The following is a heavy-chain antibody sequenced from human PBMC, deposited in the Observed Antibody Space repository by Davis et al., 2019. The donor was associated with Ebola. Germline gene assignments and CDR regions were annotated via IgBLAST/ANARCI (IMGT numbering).Heavy chain of an antibody. V-gene: IGHV3-23*01. D-gene: IGHD3-10*01. CDR3: VKDRGLDRSSA. CDR1: VYSISTSV. Sequence: GESLKISCVASVYSISTSVMGWVRQAPGKGLEWVSAISAAGDTTYYTESVTGRFTISRDNSKNTVFLQMNSLRAEDTAVYYCVKDRGLDRSSAWGQGTLVAVSS. CDR2: ISAAGDTT. J-gene: IGHJ4*02.